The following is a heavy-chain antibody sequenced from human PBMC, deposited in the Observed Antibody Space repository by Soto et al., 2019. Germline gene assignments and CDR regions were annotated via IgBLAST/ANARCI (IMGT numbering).Heavy chain of an antibody. CDR2: IYYSGST. J-gene: IGHJ6*02. V-gene: IGHV4-31*03. CDR1: GGSISSGGYY. Sequence: QVQLQESGPGLVKPSQTLSLTCTVSGGSISSGGYYWSWIRQHPGKGLEWIGYIYYSGSTYYNPSLKSRVTISVDTSKNQCSLKLSSVTAADTAVYYCARDSSSRKRRQEHYGMDVWGQGTTVTVSS. CDR3: ARDSSSRKRRQEHYGMDV. D-gene: IGHD6-13*01.